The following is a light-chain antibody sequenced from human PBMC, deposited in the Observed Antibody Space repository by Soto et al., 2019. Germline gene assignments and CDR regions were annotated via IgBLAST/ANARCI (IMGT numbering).Light chain of an antibody. CDR1: QSVSSY. CDR2: DAS. CDR3: QQRSNWPT. Sequence: IVFTQSPAPLSFSPGEKATHSCRASQSVSSYLAWYQQKPGQAPRLLIYDASNRATGIPARFSGSGSGTDFTLTISSLEPEDFAVYYCQQRSNWPTFGQGTKVDIK. J-gene: IGKJ1*01. V-gene: IGKV3-11*01.